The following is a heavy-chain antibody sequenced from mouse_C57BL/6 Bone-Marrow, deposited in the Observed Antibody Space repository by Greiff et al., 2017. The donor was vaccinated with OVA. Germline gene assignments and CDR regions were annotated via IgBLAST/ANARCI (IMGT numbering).Heavy chain of an antibody. CDR3: ARDDYYGSSDYYYAMDY. V-gene: IGHV1-53*01. CDR1: GYTFTSYW. J-gene: IGHJ4*01. D-gene: IGHD1-1*01. Sequence: QVQLQQPGTELVKPGASVKLSCKASGYTFTSYWMHWVKQRPGQGLEWIGNINPGNGGTNYNEKFKSKATLTVDKSSSTAYMQLSSLTSEDSAVYYGARDDYYGSSDYYYAMDYWGQGTSVTVSS. CDR2: INPGNGGT.